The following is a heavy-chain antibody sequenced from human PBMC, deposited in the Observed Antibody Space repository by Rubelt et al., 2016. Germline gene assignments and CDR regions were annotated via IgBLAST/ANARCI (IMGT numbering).Heavy chain of an antibody. D-gene: IGHD2-21*02. CDR1: GGSFSGYY. CDR2: INHSGST. Sequence: QVQLQQWGAGLLKPSETLSLTCAVYGGSFSGYYWSWIRQPPGKGLEWIGEINHSGSTNYNPSLMSRVPISVDTSKNPFSLKLSSVTAADTAVYYCARHWSPYCGGDCYTNWYFDLWGRGTLVTVSS. CDR3: ARHWSPYCGGDCYTNWYFDL. J-gene: IGHJ2*01. V-gene: IGHV4-34*01.